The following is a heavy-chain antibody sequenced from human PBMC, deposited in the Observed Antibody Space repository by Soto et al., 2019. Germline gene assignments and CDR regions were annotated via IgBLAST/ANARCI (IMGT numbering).Heavy chain of an antibody. CDR3: ASDRSNWNLYYYGADV. CDR2: IYYTGTA. J-gene: IGHJ6*01. V-gene: IGHV4-61*01. CDR1: GGSVNSGSYY. D-gene: IGHD1-20*01. Sequence: QVQLQESGPGLVKPSETLSLTCNVSGGSVNSGSYYWSWIRQPPGKGLEWIGYIYYTGTANYNPSRKSPVTLSVDPSKNQFSLRLSSVTAADTAVYYCASDRSNWNLYYYGADVWGQGTTVTVSS.